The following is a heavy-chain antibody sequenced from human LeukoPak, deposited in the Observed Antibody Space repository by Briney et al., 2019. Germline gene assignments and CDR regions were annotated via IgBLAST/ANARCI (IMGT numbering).Heavy chain of an antibody. J-gene: IGHJ4*02. CDR3: ARSSGTYYDY. CDR2: ISYDGSNK. V-gene: IGHV3-30*03. CDR1: GFTFSSYG. D-gene: IGHD6-6*01. Sequence: GRSLRLSCAASGFTFSSYGMHWVRQAPGKGLEWVAVISYDGSNKYYADSVKGRFTISRDNSKNALYLQMNSLRADDTAVYYCARSSGTYYDYWGQGTLVTVSS.